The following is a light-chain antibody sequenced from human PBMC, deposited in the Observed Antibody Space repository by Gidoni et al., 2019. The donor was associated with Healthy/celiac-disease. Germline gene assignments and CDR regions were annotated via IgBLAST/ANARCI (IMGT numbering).Light chain of an antibody. Sequence: SSELTQDPAVSVALGQTVRITCQGDRLRSYYASWYQQKPGQAHVLVIYGKNNRPSGIPDRFSGSSSGNTASLTITGAQAEDEADYYCNSRDSSGTVVFGGGTKLTVL. CDR1: RLRSYY. CDR3: NSRDSSGTVV. CDR2: GKN. J-gene: IGLJ2*01. V-gene: IGLV3-19*01.